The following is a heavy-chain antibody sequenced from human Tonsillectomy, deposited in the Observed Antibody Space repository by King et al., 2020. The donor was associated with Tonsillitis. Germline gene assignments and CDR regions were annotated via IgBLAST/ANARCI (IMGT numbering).Heavy chain of an antibody. CDR2: IGTAGDT. CDR3: ARMTTGTDAFDI. CDR1: GFTFSSYD. D-gene: IGHD1-1*01. J-gene: IGHJ3*02. Sequence: VQLVESGGGLVQPGGSLRLSCAASGFTFSSYDMHWVRQATGKGLEWVSAIGTAGDTYYPGSVKGRFTISRENAKNSLYLQMNSLRAGDTAVYCCARMTTGTDAFDIWGQGTMVTVSS. V-gene: IGHV3-13*01.